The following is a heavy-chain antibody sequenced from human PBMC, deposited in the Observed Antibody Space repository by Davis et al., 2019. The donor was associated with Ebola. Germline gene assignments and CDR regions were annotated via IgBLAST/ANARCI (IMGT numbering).Heavy chain of an antibody. Sequence: MPSETLSLTCTVSGGSISSYYWSWIRQPPGKGLEWIGYIYYSGSTYYNPSLKSRVTISVDTSKNQFSLKLSSVTAADTAVYYCARELGIKYWYFDLWGRGTLVTVSS. V-gene: IGHV4-59*12. J-gene: IGHJ2*01. CDR3: ARELGIKYWYFDL. CDR1: GGSISSYY. CDR2: IYYSGST. D-gene: IGHD7-27*01.